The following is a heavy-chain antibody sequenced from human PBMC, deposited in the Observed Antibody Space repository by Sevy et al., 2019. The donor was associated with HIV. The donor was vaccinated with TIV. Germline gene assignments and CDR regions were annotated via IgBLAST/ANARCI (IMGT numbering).Heavy chain of an antibody. CDR2: THSNGNT. D-gene: IGHD3-10*01. Sequence: SETLSLTCTVSGGSISGYYWSWIRQSPGKGLEWIAYTHSNGNTNYNPSLKSRVTISMDTSKNQFSLKLSSVTAADTAVYYCTRDRYTLVRGIIMTWFDPWGQGTLVTVSS. J-gene: IGHJ5*02. CDR1: GGSISGYY. V-gene: IGHV4-59*01. CDR3: TRDRYTLVRGIIMTWFDP.